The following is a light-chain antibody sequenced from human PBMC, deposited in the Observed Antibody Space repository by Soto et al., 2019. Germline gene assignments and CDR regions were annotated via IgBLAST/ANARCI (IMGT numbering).Light chain of an antibody. Sequence: QSALTQPASVSGSPGQSITSSCTGTSGDVGNYNLVSWYQQHPGKVPKLVIFDVSERPSGVSNRFSGSKSGNTASLTISGLQSEDEADYYCCSYVGRNIYVVGTGTKLTVL. J-gene: IGLJ1*01. V-gene: IGLV2-23*02. CDR1: SGDVGNYNL. CDR2: DVS. CDR3: CSYVGRNIYV.